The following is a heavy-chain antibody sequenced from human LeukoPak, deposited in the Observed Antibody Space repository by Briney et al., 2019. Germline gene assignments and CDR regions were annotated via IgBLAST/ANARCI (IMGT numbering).Heavy chain of an antibody. D-gene: IGHD1-1*01. CDR1: GFTFSNYG. Sequence: GGSLRLSCAASGFTFSNYGLSWVRQAPGRGLDWVSSISDSGSDTYYADSVKGRFTISRDNSKNTLYLQMNSLRAEDTAVYYCAKGLNGNYYYYYGMDVWGQGTTVTVSS. CDR3: AKGLNGNYYYYYGMDV. J-gene: IGHJ6*02. CDR2: ISDSGSDT. V-gene: IGHV3-23*01.